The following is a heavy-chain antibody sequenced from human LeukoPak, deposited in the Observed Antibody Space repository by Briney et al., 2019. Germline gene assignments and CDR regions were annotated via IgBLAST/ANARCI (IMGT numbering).Heavy chain of an antibody. J-gene: IGHJ4*02. CDR2: ISAYNGNT. V-gene: IGHV1-18*01. Sequence: ASVKVSCKASGYTFASYGISWVRQAPGQGLEWMGWISAYNGNTNYAQKLQGRVTMTTDTSTSTAYMELRSLRSDDTAVYYCARDSANRGNFDYWGQGTLVTVSS. CDR1: GYTFASYG. D-gene: IGHD3-10*01. CDR3: ARDSANRGNFDY.